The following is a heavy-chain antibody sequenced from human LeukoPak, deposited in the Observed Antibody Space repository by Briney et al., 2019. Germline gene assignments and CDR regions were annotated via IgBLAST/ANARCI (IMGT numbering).Heavy chain of an antibody. CDR2: INPGNGDT. D-gene: IGHD2-2*02. CDR1: GYSFTSQD. J-gene: IGHJ4*02. CDR3: TLYNY. V-gene: IGHV1-3*03. Sequence: GASVNVSCKTAGYSFTSQDMHSVRQAPGQSLEWMGCINPGNGDTKYSQEFQGRVTITRDTSATTAYMELSSLRSDDMAVYYCTLYNYWGQGTLVTVSS.